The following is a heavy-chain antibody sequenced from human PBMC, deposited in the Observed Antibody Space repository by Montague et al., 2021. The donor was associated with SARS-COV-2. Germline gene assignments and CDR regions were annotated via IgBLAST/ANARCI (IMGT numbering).Heavy chain of an antibody. D-gene: IGHD2/OR15-2a*01. J-gene: IGHJ3*02. CDR3: ARRGACNSISCLNAFDI. CDR2: ISSSSNYI. Sequence: SLSLSCAASGFTFNQFSMNWVRQAPGKGLEWVSSISSSSNYIYYADSMKGRFAISRDNAKNSLYLELNSLRVEDTAVYYCARRGACNSISCLNAFDIWGQGTMLIVSS. CDR1: GFTFNQFS. V-gene: IGHV3-21*01.